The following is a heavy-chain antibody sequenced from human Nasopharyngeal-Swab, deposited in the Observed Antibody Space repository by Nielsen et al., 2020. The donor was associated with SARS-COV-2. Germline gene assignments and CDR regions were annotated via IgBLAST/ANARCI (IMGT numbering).Heavy chain of an antibody. J-gene: IGHJ4*02. CDR1: GYTFTSYA. V-gene: IGHV1-3*01. Sequence: ASVKVSCKDSGYTFTSYAMHWVRQAPGQRLEWMGWINAGNGSTKYSQKFQGRVTITRDTSASTAYMELSSLRPEDTAVYYCARVDHGIVGAAGFDYWGQGTLVTVSS. CDR2: INAGNGST. CDR3: ARVDHGIVGAAGFDY. D-gene: IGHD1-26*01.